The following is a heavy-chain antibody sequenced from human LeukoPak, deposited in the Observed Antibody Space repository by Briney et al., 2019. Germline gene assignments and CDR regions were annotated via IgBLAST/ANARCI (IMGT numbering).Heavy chain of an antibody. CDR2: ISGSGGST. J-gene: IGHJ5*02. Sequence: GGSLRLSCAASGFTFSSYAMSWVRQAPGKGLEWVPAISGSGGSTYYADSVKGRFTISRDNSKNTLYLQMNSLRAEDTAVYYCAKDSSGSSSSWYRWFDPWGQGTLVTVSS. D-gene: IGHD6-13*01. V-gene: IGHV3-23*01. CDR3: AKDSSGSSSSWYRWFDP. CDR1: GFTFSSYA.